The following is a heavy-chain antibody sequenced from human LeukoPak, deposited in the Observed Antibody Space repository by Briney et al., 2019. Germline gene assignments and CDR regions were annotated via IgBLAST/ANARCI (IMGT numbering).Heavy chain of an antibody. Sequence: PSQTLSLTCTGSGGSISSGSYYWSWIRQPAGKGLEWIGRIYTSGSTNYNPSLKSRVTISVDTSKNQFSLKLSSVTAADTAVCYCACMYGDYDLYFDYWGQGTLVTVSS. CDR3: ACMYGDYDLYFDY. CDR2: IYTSGST. J-gene: IGHJ4*02. CDR1: GGSISSGSYY. D-gene: IGHD4-17*01. V-gene: IGHV4-61*02.